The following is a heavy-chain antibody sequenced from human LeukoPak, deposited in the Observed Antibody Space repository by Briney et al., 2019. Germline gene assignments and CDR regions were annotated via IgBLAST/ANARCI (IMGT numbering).Heavy chain of an antibody. J-gene: IGHJ5*02. CDR3: ARLPTGYPNWFDP. CDR2: IYHTGTT. D-gene: IGHD3-9*01. V-gene: IGHV4-59*05. CDR1: GFTFSSYS. Sequence: GSLRLSCAASGFTFSSYSMNWVRQAPGKGLEWIGAIYHTGTTYYNPSFESRVTISVDTSKNQFSLKLNSVTAADTAVYYCARLPTGYPNWFDPWGQGSLVTVSS.